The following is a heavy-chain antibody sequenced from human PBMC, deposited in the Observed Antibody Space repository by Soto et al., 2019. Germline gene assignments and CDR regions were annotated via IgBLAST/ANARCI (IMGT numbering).Heavy chain of an antibody. D-gene: IGHD5-12*01. Sequence: PSETLSLTCTVSGGSISSGDYYWSWIRQPPGKGLEWIGYIYYSGSTYYNPSLKSRVTISVDTSKNQFSLKLSSVTAADTAVYYCARDRSSGYTNGMDVWGQGTTVTVSS. CDR2: IYYSGST. CDR3: ARDRSSGYTNGMDV. CDR1: GGSISSGDYY. J-gene: IGHJ6*02. V-gene: IGHV4-30-4*01.